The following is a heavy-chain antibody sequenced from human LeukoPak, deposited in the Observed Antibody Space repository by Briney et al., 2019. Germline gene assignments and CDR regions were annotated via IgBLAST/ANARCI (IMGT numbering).Heavy chain of an antibody. J-gene: IGHJ6*03. D-gene: IGHD2-2*01. Sequence: PGGSLRLSCAASGFTFDDYGMSWVRQAPGKGPEWVSGINWNGGSTGYADSVKGRFTISRDNAKNSLYLQMNSLRAEDTALYYCARDVCSSTSCYGYYMDVWGKGTTVTVSS. CDR3: ARDVCSSTSCYGYYMDV. CDR2: INWNGGST. CDR1: GFTFDDYG. V-gene: IGHV3-20*04.